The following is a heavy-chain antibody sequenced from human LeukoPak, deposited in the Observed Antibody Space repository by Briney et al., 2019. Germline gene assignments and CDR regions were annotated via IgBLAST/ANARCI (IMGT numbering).Heavy chain of an antibody. Sequence: SETLSLTCTVSGGSISSYYWSWIRRPAGKGLEWIGRIYTSGSTNYNPSLKSRVTISVDKSKNQFSLKLSSVTAADTAVYYCARVLITMIVGDAFDIWGQGTMVTVSS. CDR2: IYTSGST. V-gene: IGHV4-4*07. CDR3: ARVLITMIVGDAFDI. J-gene: IGHJ3*02. CDR1: GGSISSYY. D-gene: IGHD3-22*01.